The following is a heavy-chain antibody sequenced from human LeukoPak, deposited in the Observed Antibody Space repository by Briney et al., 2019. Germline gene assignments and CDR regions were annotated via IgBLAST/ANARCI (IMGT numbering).Heavy chain of an antibody. J-gene: IGHJ4*02. Sequence: PGGSLRLSCAASGFNVSSSYMSWVRQAPGKGLEWVSFIYRGGTTYYADSVKGRFTLSRHDSKNTLYLQMSSLRTEDTAVYYCASGDYDFWSGFEYWGQGTLVTVSS. CDR1: GFNVSSSY. CDR2: IYRGGTT. CDR3: ASGDYDFWSGFEY. V-gene: IGHV3-53*04. D-gene: IGHD3-3*01.